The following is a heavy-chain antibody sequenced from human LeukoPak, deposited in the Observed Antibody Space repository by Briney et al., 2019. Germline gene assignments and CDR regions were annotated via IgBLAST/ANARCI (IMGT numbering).Heavy chain of an antibody. CDR3: LAETSGWSNPFDY. J-gene: IGHJ4*02. V-gene: IGHV3-48*04. CDR1: GFTFSSYN. Sequence: GGSLRLSCVASGFTFSSYNMNWVRQAPGKGLEWLSYISSSGSVRHYADSVKGRFTISRDNAKSSLYLQMNSLRAEDTAVYYCLAETSGWSNPFDYWGQGTLVTVSS. CDR2: ISSSGSVR. D-gene: IGHD6-19*01.